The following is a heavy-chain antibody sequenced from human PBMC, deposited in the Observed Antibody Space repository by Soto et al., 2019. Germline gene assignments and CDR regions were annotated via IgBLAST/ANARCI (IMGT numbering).Heavy chain of an antibody. D-gene: IGHD3-3*01. CDR3: ARHATYYDFWSGPAPYYFDY. J-gene: IGHJ4*02. Sequence: PSETLSLTCTVAGGYISSYYWRCIRQPQGKGLEWIGYIYYSGSTNYNPSLKSRVTISVDTSKNQFSLKLSSVTAADTAVYYCARHATYYDFWSGPAPYYFDYWGQGILVTVSS. CDR1: GGYISSYY. CDR2: IYYSGST. V-gene: IGHV4-59*08.